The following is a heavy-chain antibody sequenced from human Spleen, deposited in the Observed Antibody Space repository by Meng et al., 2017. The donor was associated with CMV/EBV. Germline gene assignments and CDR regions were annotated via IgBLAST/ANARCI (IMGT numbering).Heavy chain of an antibody. V-gene: IGHV1-69*04. CDR2: IVPILGIT. D-gene: IGHD2/OR15-2a*01. CDR3: ARVRSEYCDTISCPNYYYYYGMDV. CDR1: GGTFGSNA. Sequence: SVKVSCKASGGTFGSNALSWVRQAPGQGLEWMGRIVPILGITNYAQRFRDRVTITADKSTSTAYMELSSLRSEDTAVFYCARVRSEYCDTISCPNYYYYYGMDVWGQGTTVTVSS. J-gene: IGHJ6*02.